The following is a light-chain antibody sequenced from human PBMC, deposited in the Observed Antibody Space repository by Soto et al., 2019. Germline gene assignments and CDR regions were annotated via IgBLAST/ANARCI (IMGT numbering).Light chain of an antibody. CDR3: QQYGSSPEFS. Sequence: DIVLTQSPCTLSFSPGEGATLSCRASQRVSNSYLAWYQQTPGQAPRLLIHGASSRSTGIPDRFSGSGSGTDFSLTISRLEPEDFAVYYCQQYGSSPEFSFGQGTRLEIK. CDR2: GAS. CDR1: QRVSNSY. V-gene: IGKV3-20*01. J-gene: IGKJ5*01.